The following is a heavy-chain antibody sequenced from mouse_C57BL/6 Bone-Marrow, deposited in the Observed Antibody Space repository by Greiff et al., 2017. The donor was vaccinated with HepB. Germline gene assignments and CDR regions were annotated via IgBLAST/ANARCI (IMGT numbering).Heavy chain of an antibody. J-gene: IGHJ2*01. CDR1: GYTFTSYW. D-gene: IGHD2-2*01. CDR2: IDPSDSYT. Sequence: QVQLQQPGAELVMPGASVKLSCKASGYTFTSYWMHWVKQRPGQGLEWIGEIDPSDSYTNYNQKFKGKSTLTVDKSSSTVYMQRSSLTSEDSAVYYCARGGGYGYQSYYFDYWGQGTTLTVSS. V-gene: IGHV1-69*01. CDR3: ARGGGYGYQSYYFDY.